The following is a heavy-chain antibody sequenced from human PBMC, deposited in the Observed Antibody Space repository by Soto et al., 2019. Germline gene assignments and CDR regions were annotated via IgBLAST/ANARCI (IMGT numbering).Heavy chain of an antibody. Sequence: SETLSLTCTVSGGSVSNYYWAWIRQPPGKGLEWISYINYSGSTDHSPSLKSRVTISLDTSKNQFSLRLISVTAADTAVYYCARLAPRYRIRDYNYYSLDFWGQGTTVTVSS. CDR1: GGSVSNYY. V-gene: IGHV4-59*02. J-gene: IGHJ6*02. CDR2: INYSGST. D-gene: IGHD3-16*02. CDR3: ARLAPRYRIRDYNYYSLDF.